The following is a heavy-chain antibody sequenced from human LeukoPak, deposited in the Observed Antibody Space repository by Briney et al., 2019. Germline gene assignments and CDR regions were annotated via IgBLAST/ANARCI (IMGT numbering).Heavy chain of an antibody. CDR1: GFTFTSSA. V-gene: IGHV1-58*02. Sequence: SVKVSCKASGFTFTSSAMQWVRQARGQRLEWIGWIVVGSGNTNYAQKFQERVTITRDMSTSTAYMELSSLRSEDTAVYYCAADGYGGNYYLDYWGQGTLVAVSS. J-gene: IGHJ4*02. CDR2: IVVGSGNT. CDR3: AADGYGGNYYLDY. D-gene: IGHD4-23*01.